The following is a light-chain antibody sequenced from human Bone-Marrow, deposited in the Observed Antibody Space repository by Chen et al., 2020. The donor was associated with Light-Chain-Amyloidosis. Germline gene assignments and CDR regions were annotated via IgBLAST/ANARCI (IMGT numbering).Light chain of an antibody. CDR2: IDT. Sequence: SYELTQPPPVPVSPGQTARITCSGDDLPTKYAYWYQQKPGQAPVLVIHIDTERPSGISERFSGSSSGTTATLTISGVQAEDEADYHCQSADSSGTYDVIFGGGTKLTVL. V-gene: IGLV3-25*03. J-gene: IGLJ2*01. CDR1: DLPTKY. CDR3: QSADSSGTYDVI.